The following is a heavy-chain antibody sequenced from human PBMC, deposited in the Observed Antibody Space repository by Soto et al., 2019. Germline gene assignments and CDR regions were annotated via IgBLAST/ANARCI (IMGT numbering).Heavy chain of an antibody. CDR3: ARDIYSNRYYYYYGMDV. D-gene: IGHD4-4*01. CDR2: IYYSGST. J-gene: IGHJ6*02. Sequence: TSETLSLTCTVSGGSISSGDYYWSWIRQPPGKGLEWIGYIYYSGSTYYNPSLKSRVTISVDTSKNQFSLKLSSVTAADTAVYYCARDIYSNRYYYYYGMDVWGQGTTVT. CDR1: GGSISSGDYY. V-gene: IGHV4-30-4*01.